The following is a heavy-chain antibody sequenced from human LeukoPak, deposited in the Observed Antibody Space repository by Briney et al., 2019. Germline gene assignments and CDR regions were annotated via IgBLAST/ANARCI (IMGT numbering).Heavy chain of an antibody. CDR3: AKVRASSGWYGGFDY. V-gene: IGHV3-23*01. D-gene: IGHD6-19*01. CDR1: GFTFSSYA. J-gene: IGHJ4*02. CDR2: ISGSGDST. Sequence: GGSLRLSCAASGFTFSSYAMSWVRQAPGKGLEWVSGISGSGDSTYYEDSVKGRFAISRDHSKNTLYLQMNSLRAEDTAVYYCAKVRASSGWYGGFDYWGQGTLVTVSS.